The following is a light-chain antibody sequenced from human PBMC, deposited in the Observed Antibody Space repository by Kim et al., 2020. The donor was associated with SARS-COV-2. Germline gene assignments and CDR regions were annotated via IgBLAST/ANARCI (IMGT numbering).Light chain of an antibody. CDR3: QKYDSAPLT. CDR1: QGIRHY. CDR2: SAS. V-gene: IGKV1-27*01. Sequence: ASVGDRVTFTCRASQGIRHYLAWYQQKPGKVPKLLIYSASTLQSGVPSLFSGSGSGTDFTLTISSLQPEDVATYYCQKYDSAPLTFGGGTKVDIK. J-gene: IGKJ4*01.